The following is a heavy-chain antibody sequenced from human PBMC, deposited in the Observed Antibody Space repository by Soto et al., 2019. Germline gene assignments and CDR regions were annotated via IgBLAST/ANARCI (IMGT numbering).Heavy chain of an antibody. J-gene: IGHJ6*02. D-gene: IGHD7-27*01. V-gene: IGHV3-33*01. Sequence: GGSLRLSCAASGFTFSSYGMHWVRQAPGKGLEWVAVIWYDGSNKYYADSVKGRFTISRDNSKNTLYLQMNSLRAEDTAVYYCARDYFRWGGYYGMDVWGQGTTVTVSS. CDR3: ARDYFRWGGYYGMDV. CDR1: GFTFSSYG. CDR2: IWYDGSNK.